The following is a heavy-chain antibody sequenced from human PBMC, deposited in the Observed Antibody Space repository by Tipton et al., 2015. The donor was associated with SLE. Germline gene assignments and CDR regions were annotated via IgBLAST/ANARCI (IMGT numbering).Heavy chain of an antibody. V-gene: IGHV1-69*09. CDR2: IIPILGIA. CDR3: ATLQLLDAFDI. Sequence: QLVQSGAEVKKPGASVKVSCKASGYTFTSYGISWVRQAPGQGLEWMGRIIPILGIANYAQKFQGRVTITADKSTSTAYMELSSLRSEDTAVYYCATLQLLDAFDIWGQGTMVTVSS. D-gene: IGHD5-18*01. J-gene: IGHJ3*02. CDR1: GYTFTSYG.